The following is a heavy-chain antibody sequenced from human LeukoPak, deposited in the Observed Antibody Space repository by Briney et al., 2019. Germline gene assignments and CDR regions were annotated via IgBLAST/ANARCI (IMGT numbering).Heavy chain of an antibody. CDR2: IFYNGGA. J-gene: IGHJ4*02. V-gene: IGHV4-59*01. CDR1: GGSISYYY. CDR3: ARGTATNNYFDY. Sequence: PETLSLTCTVSGGSISYYYWSWIRQSPGKGLEWIGYIFYNGGANYSPSLKSRVTMSVDSSKNQFSLRLTSVTAADTAVYYCARGTATNNYFDYWGQGTLVTVSS. D-gene: IGHD4-17*01.